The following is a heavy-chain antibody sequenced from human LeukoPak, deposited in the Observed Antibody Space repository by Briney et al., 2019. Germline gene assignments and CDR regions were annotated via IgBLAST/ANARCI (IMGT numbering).Heavy chain of an antibody. CDR3: ARGHFVVVVAEYGMDA. Sequence: GGSLRLSCAASGFTFSSYWMSWVRQAPGKGLEWVANIKQDGSEKYYVDSVKGRFTISRDNAKNSLYLQMNSLRAEGTAVYYCARGHFVVVVAEYGMDAWGQGTTVTVSS. D-gene: IGHD2-15*01. CDR1: GFTFSSYW. V-gene: IGHV3-7*01. J-gene: IGHJ6*02. CDR2: IKQDGSEK.